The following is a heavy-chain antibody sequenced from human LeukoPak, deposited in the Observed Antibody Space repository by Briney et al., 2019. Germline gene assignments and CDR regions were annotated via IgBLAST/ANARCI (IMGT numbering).Heavy chain of an antibody. D-gene: IGHD3-10*01. CDR2: IYYSGST. J-gene: IGHJ4*02. V-gene: IGHV4-59*01. CDR3: ATLYGSGDY. CDR1: GGSISSYY. Sequence: SETLSLTCTVSGGSISSYYWSWIRQPPGKGLEWIGYIYYSGSTNYNPSLKSRVTIPIDTSKNQFSLKLSSVTAADTAVYYCATLYGSGDYWGQGTLVTVSS.